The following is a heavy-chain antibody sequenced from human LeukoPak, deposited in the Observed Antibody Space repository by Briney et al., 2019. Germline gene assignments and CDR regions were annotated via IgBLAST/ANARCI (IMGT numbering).Heavy chain of an antibody. Sequence: SETLSLTCAVYGASFNYYSWNWVRQSPGKGLEWIGEVNDSGSINYNPSLESRITISVDTSKNQFSLKLSSVTAADTALYYCARRITGTTSDSYDYWGQGTLVTVSS. V-gene: IGHV4-34*01. CDR1: GASFNYYS. CDR2: VNDSGSI. D-gene: IGHD1-20*01. J-gene: IGHJ4*02. CDR3: ARRITGTTSDSYDY.